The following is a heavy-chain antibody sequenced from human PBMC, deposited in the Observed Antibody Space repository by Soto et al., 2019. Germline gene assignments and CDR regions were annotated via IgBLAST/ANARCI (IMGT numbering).Heavy chain of an antibody. Sequence: VKVSCKASGGTFSTHAIIWVRQAPGHGLEWMGGIIPISGTTYYTQKFQGRVTITADEPTSTAFMELSSLKSEDTAVFYCARGYCSGGNCYSGMDVWGQGTIVTVSS. V-gene: IGHV1-69*13. CDR1: GGTFSTHA. D-gene: IGHD2-15*01. CDR3: ARGYCSGGNCYSGMDV. J-gene: IGHJ6*02. CDR2: IIPISGTT.